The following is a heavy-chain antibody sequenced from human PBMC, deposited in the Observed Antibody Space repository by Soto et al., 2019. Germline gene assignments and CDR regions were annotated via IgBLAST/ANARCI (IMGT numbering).Heavy chain of an antibody. V-gene: IGHV3-30*03. CDR1: GFTFSSYG. CDR3: ARDYFRFALYGWFDP. J-gene: IGHJ5*02. D-gene: IGHD4-17*01. CDR2: ISYDGSNK. Sequence: QVQLVESGGGVVQPGRSLRLSCAASGFTFSSYGMHWVRQAPGKGLEWVAVISYDGSNKYYADSVKGRFTISRDNSKNTLYLQMNSLRAEDTAVYYCARDYFRFALYGWFDPWGQGTLVTVSS.